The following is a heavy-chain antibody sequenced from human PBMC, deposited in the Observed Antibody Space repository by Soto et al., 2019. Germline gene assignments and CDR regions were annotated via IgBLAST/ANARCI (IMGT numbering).Heavy chain of an antibody. Sequence: QVQLQESGPGLVKPSETLSLSCTVSGGSISSYYWSWFRQSPGKRMEWIGYVHHSWGSSYNPSLPSRVAISLATSKRQFSLTVTSVTATDTAVYYCARHGFGPLHGLVDVWGQGTTVTVSS. J-gene: IGHJ6*02. CDR3: ARHGFGPLHGLVDV. D-gene: IGHD3-10*01. V-gene: IGHV4-59*08. CDR1: GGSISSYY. CDR2: VHHSWGS.